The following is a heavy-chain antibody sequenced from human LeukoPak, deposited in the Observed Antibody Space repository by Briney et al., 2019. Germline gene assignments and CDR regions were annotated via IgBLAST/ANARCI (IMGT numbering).Heavy chain of an antibody. Sequence: ASVKVSCKASGYTFTSYDINWVRQATGQGLEWMGWMNPNSGNTGYAQKFQGRVTMTRNTSISTAYMELSSLRSEDTAVYYCATGKQWLARGPFDYWGQGTLVTVSS. V-gene: IGHV1-8*01. CDR2: MNPNSGNT. CDR1: GYTFTSYD. J-gene: IGHJ4*02. D-gene: IGHD6-19*01. CDR3: ATGKQWLARGPFDY.